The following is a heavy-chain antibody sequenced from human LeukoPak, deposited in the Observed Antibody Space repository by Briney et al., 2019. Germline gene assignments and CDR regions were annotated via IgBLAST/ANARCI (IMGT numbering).Heavy chain of an antibody. CDR2: ISGSGGST. J-gene: IGHJ5*02. CDR3: ARREYSSGWDDWFDP. V-gene: IGHV3-23*01. CDR1: GFTFSSYA. D-gene: IGHD6-19*01. Sequence: GSLRLSCAASGFTFSSYAMSWVRQAPGKGLEWVSAISGSGGSTYYADSVKGRFTISRDNAKNSLYLQMNSLRAEDTAVYYCARREYSSGWDDWFDPWGQGTLVTVSS.